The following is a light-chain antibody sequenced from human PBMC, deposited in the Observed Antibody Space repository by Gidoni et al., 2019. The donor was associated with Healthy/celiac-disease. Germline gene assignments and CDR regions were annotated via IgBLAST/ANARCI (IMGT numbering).Light chain of an antibody. Sequence: SYVLTQPPSVSVAPGQTARITCGGNNIGSKSVPWYQQKPGQAPVLVVYDDSDRPSGIPARFSGSNSGNTATLTISRVEAGDEADYYCQVWDSSSDHPGVFGTGTKVTVL. CDR2: DDS. J-gene: IGLJ1*01. CDR3: QVWDSSSDHPGV. CDR1: NIGSKS. V-gene: IGLV3-21*02.